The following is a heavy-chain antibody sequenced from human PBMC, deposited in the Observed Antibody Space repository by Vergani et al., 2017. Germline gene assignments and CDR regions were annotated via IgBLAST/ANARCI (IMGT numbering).Heavy chain of an antibody. J-gene: IGHJ6*02. CDR3: ARDGIAAAGAGYYGMDV. CDR2: ISSSSSYI. V-gene: IGHV3-21*01. Sequence: EVQLVESGGGLVKPGGSLRLSCAASGFTFSSSSMNWVRQAPGKGLEWVSSISSSSSYIYYADSVKGRFTISRDNAKNSLYLQMNSLRAEDTAVYYCARDGIAAAGAGYYGMDVWGQGTTVTVSS. CDR1: GFTFSSSS. D-gene: IGHD6-13*01.